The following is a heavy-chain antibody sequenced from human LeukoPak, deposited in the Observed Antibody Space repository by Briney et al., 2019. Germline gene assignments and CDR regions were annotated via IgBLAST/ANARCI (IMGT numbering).Heavy chain of an antibody. V-gene: IGHV4-39*07. Sequence: SETLSLTCTVSGGSISSSSYYWGWIRQPPGKGLEWIGSIYYSGSTYYNPSLKSRVTMSADRSKKQFSLSLTSVTAADAAVYYCAREYCTSSRCYKEGFDYWGQGTLVIVSS. J-gene: IGHJ4*02. D-gene: IGHD2-2*01. CDR3: AREYCTSSRCYKEGFDY. CDR2: IYYSGST. CDR1: GGSISSSSYY.